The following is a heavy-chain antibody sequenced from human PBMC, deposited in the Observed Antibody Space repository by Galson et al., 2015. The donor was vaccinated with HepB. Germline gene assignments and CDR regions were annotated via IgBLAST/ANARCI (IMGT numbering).Heavy chain of an antibody. CDR3: ARVIVGASEEIRKFDY. V-gene: IGHV1-46*03. J-gene: IGHJ4*02. CDR1: GYTFTSYY. CDR2: INPTGGGI. D-gene: IGHD1-26*01. Sequence: SCKASGYTFTSYYMYWVRQAPGQGLEWMGIINPTGGGISYAQKFQGRVTVTRDTSTSTVYMELSSLRSEDTAVYYCARVIVGASEEIRKFDYWGQGTLVTVSS.